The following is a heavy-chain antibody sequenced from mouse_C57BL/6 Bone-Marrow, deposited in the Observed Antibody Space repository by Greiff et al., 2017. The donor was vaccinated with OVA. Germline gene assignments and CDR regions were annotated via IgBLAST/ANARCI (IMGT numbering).Heavy chain of an antibody. J-gene: IGHJ2*01. Sequence: VQLQQSGAELARPGASVKLSCKASGYTFTSYWMHWVKQRPGQGLEWIGMIHPNSGSTNYNEKFKSKATLTVDKSSSTAYMQLSSLTSEDSAVYYCARRWLLRFDYWGQGTTLTVSS. CDR2: IHPNSGST. CDR3: ARRWLLRFDY. CDR1: GYTFTSYW. V-gene: IGHV1-64*01. D-gene: IGHD2-3*01.